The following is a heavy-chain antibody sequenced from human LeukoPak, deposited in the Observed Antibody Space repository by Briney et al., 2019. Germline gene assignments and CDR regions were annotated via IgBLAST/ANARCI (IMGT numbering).Heavy chain of an antibody. CDR2: ISSSSSTI. CDR1: GFTFSSYS. J-gene: IGHJ4*02. V-gene: IGHV3-48*01. CDR3: ARDQPSTLWFGDQFDY. D-gene: IGHD3-10*01. Sequence: GGSLRLSCAVSGFTFSSYSMNWVRQAPGKGLEWVSYISSSSSTIYYADSVKGRFTISRDNAKNSLYLQMNSLRAEDTAVYYCARDQPSTLWFGDQFDYWGQGTPVTVSS.